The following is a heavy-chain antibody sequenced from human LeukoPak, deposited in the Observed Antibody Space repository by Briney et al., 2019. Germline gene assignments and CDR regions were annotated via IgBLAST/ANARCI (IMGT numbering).Heavy chain of an antibody. CDR3: AREGYSPY. V-gene: IGHV3-21*01. Sequence: PGGSLRLSCAASGFTFSSYWMHWVRQAPGKGLEWVSSISSSSSNIYYADSVKGRFTISRDNAKNSLYLQMNSLRAEDTAVYYCAREGYSPYWGQGTLVTVSS. CDR2: ISSSSSNI. J-gene: IGHJ4*02. CDR1: GFTFSSYW. D-gene: IGHD6-13*01.